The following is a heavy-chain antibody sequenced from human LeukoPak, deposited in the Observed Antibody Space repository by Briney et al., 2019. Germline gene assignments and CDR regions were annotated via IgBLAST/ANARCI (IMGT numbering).Heavy chain of an antibody. Sequence: PGGSLRLSXAASGFTFSSYAMTWVRRAPGKGLEWVSAISGSGGSTYYADSVKGRLTISRDNSKNTLYLQMNSLRAEDTAVYYCAKASGRDCSGGTCYSLDYWGQGTLVTISS. J-gene: IGHJ4*02. CDR3: AKASGRDCSGGTCYSLDY. CDR2: ISGSGGST. V-gene: IGHV3-23*01. CDR1: GFTFSSYA. D-gene: IGHD2-15*01.